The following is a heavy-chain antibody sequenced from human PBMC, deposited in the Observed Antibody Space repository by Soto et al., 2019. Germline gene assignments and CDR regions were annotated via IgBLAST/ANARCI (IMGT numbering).Heavy chain of an antibody. CDR3: ARGGYFDSSNYLDY. CDR1: GYTFTSYG. CDR2: INPGNGNT. Sequence: GXSVKVSCGTSGYTFTSYGINWVRQAPGRGLEWMGWINPGNGNTKYSQQFQGRVIIDRDTSASTAYMELSSLRSEDTAVYYCARGGYFDSSNYLDYWGLGTLVTVSS. V-gene: IGHV1-3*01. D-gene: IGHD3-22*01. J-gene: IGHJ4*02.